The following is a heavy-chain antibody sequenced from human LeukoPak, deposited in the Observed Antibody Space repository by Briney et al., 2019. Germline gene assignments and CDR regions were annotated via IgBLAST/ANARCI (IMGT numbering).Heavy chain of an antibody. Sequence: GGSLRLSCAASGFTFDDYTMHWVRQAPGKGLEWVSLISWDGGSTYYADSVKGRFTISRDNSKNSLYLQMNSLRTEDTALYYCAKASFGQDYVWGGYFDYWGQGTLVTVSS. CDR2: ISWDGGST. CDR3: AKASFGQDYVWGGYFDY. J-gene: IGHJ4*02. D-gene: IGHD3-16*01. V-gene: IGHV3-43*01. CDR1: GFTFDDYT.